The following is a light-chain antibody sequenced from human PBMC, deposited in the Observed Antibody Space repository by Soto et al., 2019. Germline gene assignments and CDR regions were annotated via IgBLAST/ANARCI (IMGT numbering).Light chain of an antibody. CDR1: QSVNSY. V-gene: IGKV3-11*01. CDR2: DAS. Sequence: EIVLTQSPATLSLSPGERATLSCRASQSVNSYLAWYQQKSGQTPRLLIYDASNRATGIPARFSGSGSRTDFTLTISSLEPEDFAVYYCQHRSNWLGTFGPGTKVDIK. J-gene: IGKJ3*01. CDR3: QHRSNWLGT.